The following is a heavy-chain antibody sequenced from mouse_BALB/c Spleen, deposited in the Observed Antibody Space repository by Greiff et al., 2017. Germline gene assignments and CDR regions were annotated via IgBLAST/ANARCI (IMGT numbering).Heavy chain of an antibody. CDR3: ARSRAYAMDY. J-gene: IGHJ4*01. CDR1: GFTFSSFG. Sequence: VQLQQSGGGLVQPGGSRKLSCAASGFTFSSFGMHWVRQAPEKGLEWVAYISSGSSTIYYADTVKGRFTISRDNPKNTLFLQMTSLRSEDTAMYYCARSRAYAMDYWGQGTSVTVSS. V-gene: IGHV5-17*02. D-gene: IGHD3-3*01. CDR2: ISSGSSTI.